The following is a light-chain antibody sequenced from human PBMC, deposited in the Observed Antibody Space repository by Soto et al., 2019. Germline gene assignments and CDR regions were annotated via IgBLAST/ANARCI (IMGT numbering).Light chain of an antibody. CDR1: SSDVGGYNY. Sequence: QSALTQPRSVSGSPGQSVTISCTGTSSDVGGYNYVSWYQQHPGKAPKLMIYDVSKRPSGVPDRFSGSKSGNTASLTISGLPAEDEADYYCCSYAGSHWVFGGGTKLTVL. CDR2: DVS. V-gene: IGLV2-11*01. CDR3: CSYAGSHWV. J-gene: IGLJ3*02.